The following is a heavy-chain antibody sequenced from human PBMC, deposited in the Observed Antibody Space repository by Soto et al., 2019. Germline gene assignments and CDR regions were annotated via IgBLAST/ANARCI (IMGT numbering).Heavy chain of an antibody. V-gene: IGHV1-46*01. Sequence: QVQLVQSGAEVKKPGASVKVSCKASGYTFTSYYMHWVRQAPGQGLGWMGTINPSGGSTSYAQKFQGRGTMTRDTSTSKVYMELSSLRSEDTAVYYCASRGGTSYSYSMDVWGQGTTVTVSS. CDR1: GYTFTSYY. D-gene: IGHD1-26*01. J-gene: IGHJ6*02. CDR3: ASRGGTSYSYSMDV. CDR2: INPSGGST.